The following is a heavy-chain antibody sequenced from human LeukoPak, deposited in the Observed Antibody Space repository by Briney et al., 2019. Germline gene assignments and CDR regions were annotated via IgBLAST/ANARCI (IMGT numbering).Heavy chain of an antibody. V-gene: IGHV3-23*01. Sequence: PGGSQRLSCVGSGFTFGVYSMSWVRQVPGKGLEWVASISGNEYNIQYADSVKGRFTVSRDNAKTKLYLEMKSLRPDDTAIYYCTKGPGGVGLGRPSVLGVVDSWGQGTLVTVPS. CDR3: TKGPGGVGLGRPSVLGVVDS. D-gene: IGHD2-21*01. J-gene: IGHJ4*02. CDR1: GFTFGVYS. CDR2: ISGNEYNI.